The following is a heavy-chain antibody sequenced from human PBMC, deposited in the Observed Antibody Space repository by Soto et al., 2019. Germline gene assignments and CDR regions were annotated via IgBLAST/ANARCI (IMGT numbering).Heavy chain of an antibody. D-gene: IGHD3-10*01. J-gene: IGHJ4*02. CDR1: GGSFSGYY. V-gene: IGHV4-34*01. Sequence: SETLSLTCAVYGGSFSGYYWSWIRQPPGEGLEWIGEINHSGSTNYNPSLKSRVTISVDTSKNHFSLRMSSVTAADTAVYYCARESDSGSYYFDYWGRGTLVTVSS. CDR3: ARESDSGSYYFDY. CDR2: INHSGST.